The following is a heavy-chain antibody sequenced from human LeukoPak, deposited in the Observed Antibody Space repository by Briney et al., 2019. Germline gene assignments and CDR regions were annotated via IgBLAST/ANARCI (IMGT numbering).Heavy chain of an antibody. CDR1: GDSISSGTHY. CDR3: ARGGGSAAAGRVGLYYYYYMDV. J-gene: IGHJ6*03. CDR2: IYPSGNT. D-gene: IGHD6-13*01. Sequence: SETLSLTCNVSGDSISSGTHYWNWLRQPPGKGLEWIGYIYPSGNTYYNPSLKSRVTISVDRSKNDFSLKLSSVTAADTAVYYCARGGGSAAAGRVGLYYYYYMDVWGKGTTVTVSS. V-gene: IGHV4-30-2*01.